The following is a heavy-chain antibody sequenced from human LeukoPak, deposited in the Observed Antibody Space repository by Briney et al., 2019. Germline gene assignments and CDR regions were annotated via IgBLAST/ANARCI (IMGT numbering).Heavy chain of an antibody. CDR2: IYYSGST. V-gene: IGHV4-59*12. CDR3: ARVPSHGRFDP. J-gene: IGHJ5*02. Sequence: SETLSLTCTVSGGSISSYYWSWIRQPPGKGLEWIGYIYYSGSTNYNPSLKSRVTMSVDTSKNQFSLKLSSVTAADTAVYYCARVPSHGRFDPWGQGTLVTVSS. D-gene: IGHD1-1*01. CDR1: GGSISSYY.